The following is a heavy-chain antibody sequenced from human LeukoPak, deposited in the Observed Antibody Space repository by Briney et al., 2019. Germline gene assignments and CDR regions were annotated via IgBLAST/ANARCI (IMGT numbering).Heavy chain of an antibody. J-gene: IGHJ4*02. CDR3: ARVIGSSSFYPN. CDR1: GYTLTELS. V-gene: IGHV1-24*01. Sequence: ASVKVSCKVSGYTLTELSMHWVRQAPGKGLEWMGGFDPEDGETIYAQKFRGRVTMTEDTSTDTAYMELSSLRSEDTAVYYCARVIGSSSFYPNWGQGTLVTVSS. D-gene: IGHD6-6*01. CDR2: FDPEDGET.